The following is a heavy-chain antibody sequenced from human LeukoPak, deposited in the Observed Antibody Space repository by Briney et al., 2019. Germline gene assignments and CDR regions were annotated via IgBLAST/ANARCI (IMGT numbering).Heavy chain of an antibody. Sequence: SETLSLTCTVSGGSLTFYYWHWMRQPPGKGLEWIGHTFYSGNAKYNPSLESRVTISVDRSKNQISLNPNSVTAADTAVYYCAKGGPEASAGLSWFDPWGQGTLVTVSS. D-gene: IGHD1-14*01. CDR3: AKGGPEASAGLSWFDP. CDR2: TFYSGNA. V-gene: IGHV4-59*01. CDR1: GGSLTFYY. J-gene: IGHJ5*02.